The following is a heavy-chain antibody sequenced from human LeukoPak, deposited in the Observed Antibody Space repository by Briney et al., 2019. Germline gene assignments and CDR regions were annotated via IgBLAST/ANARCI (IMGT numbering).Heavy chain of an antibody. D-gene: IGHD6-13*01. V-gene: IGHV4-4*07. CDR2: IDTSGST. CDR3: ARSLPAAGTYYYAMDV. CDR1: GGSISSYY. J-gene: IGHJ6*02. Sequence: SEPLSLTCTVSGGSISSYYWSWIRRPARKGLEWIGRIDTSGSTNYNPSLKRPITMSLNPSKNQSSLKLNSVTAADAAVYYCARSLPAAGTYYYAMDVWGQGTTVTVSS.